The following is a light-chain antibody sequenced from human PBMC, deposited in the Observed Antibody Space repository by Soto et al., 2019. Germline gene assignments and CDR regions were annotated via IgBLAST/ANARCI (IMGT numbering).Light chain of an antibody. CDR3: AACDDSLNGVV. CDR1: SSNIGSNT. J-gene: IGLJ2*01. V-gene: IGLV1-44*01. CDR2: SNN. Sequence: QSVLTQPPSASGTPGQRVTISCAGNSSNIGSNTVNWYHQVPGTAPKLLIYSNNQRPSGVPDRFSGSKSGTSASLAISGLQAEDEADYYCAACDDSLNGVVFGGGTKLTVL.